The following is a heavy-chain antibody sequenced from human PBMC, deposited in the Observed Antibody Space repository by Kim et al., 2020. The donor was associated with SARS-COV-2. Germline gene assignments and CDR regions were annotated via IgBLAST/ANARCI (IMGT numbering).Heavy chain of an antibody. Sequence: GGSLRLSCVASGFTFSDYAMTWVRQVPGEGLDWVSSIDKNGRNIYYTDSARGRFTISRDNSKHTLYLQMNSLRAEDTAVYYCAKKGRDTSSWYYLYYWGPGALVTVSS. J-gene: IGHJ4*02. D-gene: IGHD6-13*01. V-gene: IGHV3-23*05. CDR1: GFTFSDYA. CDR2: IDKNGRNI. CDR3: AKKGRDTSSWYYLYY.